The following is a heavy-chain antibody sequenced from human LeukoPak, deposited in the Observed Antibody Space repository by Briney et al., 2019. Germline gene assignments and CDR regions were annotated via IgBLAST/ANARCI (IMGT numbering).Heavy chain of an antibody. CDR3: ATDSSSSSYY. CDR2: IKSKTDGGTT. Sequence: GGSLRLSCAASGFSFSNAWMSWVRQAPGKGLEWVGRIKSKTDGGTTEYAAPVKGRLNISRDDSKNTLYLQMNSLKTEDTAVYYCATDSSSSSYYWGQGTLVTVSS. J-gene: IGHJ4*02. V-gene: IGHV3-15*01. CDR1: GFSFSNAW. D-gene: IGHD6-6*01.